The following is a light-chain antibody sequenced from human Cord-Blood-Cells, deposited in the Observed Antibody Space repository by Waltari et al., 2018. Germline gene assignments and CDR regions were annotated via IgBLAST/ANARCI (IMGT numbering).Light chain of an antibody. V-gene: IGLV3-1*01. CDR2: QDS. J-gene: IGLJ2*01. CDR1: KLGDKY. CDR3: QAWDSSTVV. Sequence: SYELTQPPSVSVPPGQTASITCTGEKLGDKYACWYQQKPGQYPVLVIYQDSKRPSGIPERFSGSNSGNTATLTIGWNKAMDEADYYCQAWDSSTVVFGGGTKLTVL.